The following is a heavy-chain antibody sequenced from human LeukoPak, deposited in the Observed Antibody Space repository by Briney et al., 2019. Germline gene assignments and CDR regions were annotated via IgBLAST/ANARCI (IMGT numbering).Heavy chain of an antibody. CDR3: ARGQGYTSAWYGD. CDR2: IYMSGST. V-gene: IGHV4-61*02. D-gene: IGHD6-19*01. Sequence: SQTLSLTCTVSGGSISDGGYFWNWIRQPAGKGLEWIGRIYMSGSTKYNSSLKSRVIISVDTSKNQFSLKLNSVTAADTAVYYCARGQGYTSAWYGDWGQGTLDAVSS. J-gene: IGHJ4*02. CDR1: GGSISDGGYF.